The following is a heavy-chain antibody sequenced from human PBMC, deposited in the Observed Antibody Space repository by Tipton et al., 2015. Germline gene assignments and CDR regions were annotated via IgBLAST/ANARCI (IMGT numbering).Heavy chain of an antibody. CDR1: GGSFSDYY. CDR3: ASGMGY. CDR2: IRGSGGST. V-gene: IGHV3-23*01. J-gene: IGHJ4*02. Sequence: SLRLSCTVSGGSFSDYYWSWVRQAPGKGLEWVSAIRGSGGSTYYADSVKGRFTISRDNSKNMIYLEMNSLRAEDTAVYYCASGMGYWGQGTLVTVSS. D-gene: IGHD1-26*01.